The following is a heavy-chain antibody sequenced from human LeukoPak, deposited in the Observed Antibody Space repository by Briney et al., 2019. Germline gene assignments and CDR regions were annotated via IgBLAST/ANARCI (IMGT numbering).Heavy chain of an antibody. CDR1: GYTFKKYA. Sequence: ASVKVSCKASGYTFKKYAISWVRQAPGQGLEWMGWISTYNGDTNYAQNFQGRVTMTTDTPTSTAYMELRSLTSDDTAVYYCTRDPSNTSGWYIYFDYWGQGTPVTVSP. CDR2: ISTYNGDT. J-gene: IGHJ4*02. V-gene: IGHV1-18*01. D-gene: IGHD6-19*01. CDR3: TRDPSNTSGWYIYFDY.